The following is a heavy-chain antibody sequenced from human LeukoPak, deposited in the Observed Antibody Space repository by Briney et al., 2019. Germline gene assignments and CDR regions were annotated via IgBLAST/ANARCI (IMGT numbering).Heavy chain of an antibody. CDR2: ISTTGSRT. D-gene: IGHD2-2*01. J-gene: IGHJ4*02. CDR1: GLTFPSYA. Sequence: PGGSLRLPCSASGLTFPSYALHWVRQAPGKGLEYVSAISTTGSRTYYADSVKGRFTISRDNSKSTIYLQMISLRPEDTAVYYCVTAYCSSTNCYGPEYWGRGTLVTVSS. V-gene: IGHV3-64D*06. CDR3: VTAYCSSTNCYGPEY.